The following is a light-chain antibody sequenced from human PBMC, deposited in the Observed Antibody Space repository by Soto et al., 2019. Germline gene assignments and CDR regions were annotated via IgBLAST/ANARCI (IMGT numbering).Light chain of an antibody. J-gene: IGLJ2*01. Sequence: QSALTQPPSVSGAPGQRVTISCTGSSSNIGAGFDVHWYQQLPGTAPKLFIYANSHRPSGVPDRFSGSKSDTSASLAITGLQAEDEADYYCQSYDSSLSGSVFGGGTKLIVL. CDR2: ANS. CDR3: QSYDSSLSGSV. CDR1: SSNIGAGFD. V-gene: IGLV1-40*01.